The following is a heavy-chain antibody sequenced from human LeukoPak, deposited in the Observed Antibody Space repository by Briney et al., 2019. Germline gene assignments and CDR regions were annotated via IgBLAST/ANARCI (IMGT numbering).Heavy chain of an antibody. CDR3: ARFFEYSSGWYSGDY. CDR2: ISSSGSTI. J-gene: IGHJ4*02. D-gene: IGHD6-19*01. Sequence: GGSLRLSCAASGFTFSDYYMSWIRQAPGKGLEWVSYISSSGSTIYYADSVRGRFTISRDNAKNSLYLQMNSLRAEDTAVYYCARFFEYSSGWYSGDYWGQGTLVTVSS. V-gene: IGHV3-11*04. CDR1: GFTFSDYY.